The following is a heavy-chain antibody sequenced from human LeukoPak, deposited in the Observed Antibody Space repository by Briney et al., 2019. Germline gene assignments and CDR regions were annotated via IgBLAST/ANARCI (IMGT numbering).Heavy chain of an antibody. CDR2: ISVSGGST. Sequence: GVLRLSCAASGFTFSSYAMSWVRQAPGKGLEWVSGISVSGGSTYYADSVEGRFTISRDNSKNTLYLQMNSLRVEDTALYYCAKGTRYYYFMDVWGKGTTVTVSS. CDR3: AKGTRYYYFMDV. CDR1: GFTFSSYA. J-gene: IGHJ6*03. V-gene: IGHV3-23*01.